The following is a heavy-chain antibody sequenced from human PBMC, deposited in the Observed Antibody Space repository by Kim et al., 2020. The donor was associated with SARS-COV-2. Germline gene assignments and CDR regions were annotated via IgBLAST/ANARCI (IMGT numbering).Heavy chain of an antibody. CDR2: ISWNSGSI. CDR1: GFTFDDYA. V-gene: IGHV3-9*01. D-gene: IGHD3-10*01. Sequence: GGSLRLSCAASGFTFDDYAMHWVRQAPGKGLEWVSGISWNSGSIGYADSVKGRFTISRDNAKNSLYLQMNSLRAEDTALYYCAKDMGWFGEFFDYWGQGTLVTVSS. J-gene: IGHJ4*02. CDR3: AKDMGWFGEFFDY.